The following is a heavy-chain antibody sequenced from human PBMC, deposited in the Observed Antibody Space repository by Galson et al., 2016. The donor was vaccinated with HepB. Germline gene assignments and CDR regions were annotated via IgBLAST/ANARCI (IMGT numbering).Heavy chain of an antibody. J-gene: IGHJ4*02. CDR2: IYSDGSTK. CDR3: ARMYCSSSSCYFDS. V-gene: IGHV3-33*01. CDR1: GFLFNYFA. D-gene: IGHD2-2*01. Sequence: SLRLSCATSGFLFNYFAMHWVRQAPGKGLEWVATIYSDGSTKYYADSVKGRFTISRDNSKNTLDLQMSSLKVEDTAVHYCARMYCSSSSCYFDSWGQGALVTVSS.